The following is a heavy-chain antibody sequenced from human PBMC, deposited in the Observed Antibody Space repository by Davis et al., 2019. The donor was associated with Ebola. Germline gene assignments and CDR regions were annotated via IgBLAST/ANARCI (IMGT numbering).Heavy chain of an antibody. D-gene: IGHD4-11*01. CDR2: IWFDGTNK. CDR1: GFTFKTHG. V-gene: IGHV3-33*06. Sequence: GESLKISCAASGFTFKTHGMHWVRQAPGKGLEWVAVIWFDGTNKYYTDSVKGRVPISRDNSKNTLYLQMNSLRAEDTAVYYCAKANTVTSNYYYGMDVWGQGTTVTVSS. CDR3: AKANTVTSNYYYGMDV. J-gene: IGHJ6*02.